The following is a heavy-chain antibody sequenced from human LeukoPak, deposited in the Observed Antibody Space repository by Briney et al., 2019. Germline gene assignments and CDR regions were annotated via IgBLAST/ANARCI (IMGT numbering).Heavy chain of an antibody. CDR1: VFSFSTYW. CDR2: INQDGTER. CDR3: TGTLAARSLYFDY. Sequence: GGSLRLSCAASVFSFSTYWMSWVRQAPGKGLEWVANINQDGTERYLVDSVKGRFTISRDNGKNSVFLQMNSLRDEDTAVYYCTGTLAARSLYFDYWGRGTLVTVSS. J-gene: IGHJ4*02. V-gene: IGHV3-7*01. D-gene: IGHD3-10*01.